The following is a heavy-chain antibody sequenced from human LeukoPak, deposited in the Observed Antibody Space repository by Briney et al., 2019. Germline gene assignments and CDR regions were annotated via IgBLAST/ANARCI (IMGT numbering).Heavy chain of an antibody. J-gene: IGHJ4*02. Sequence: GGSLRLSCAASGFTFSSYAMSWVRQAPGKGLEWVSAISGSGGSTYYADSFKGVFTISRDNSKNTLYLQMNSLRAEDTAVYYCAKDRTIAVAGPYFDYWGQGTLVTVSS. D-gene: IGHD6-19*01. CDR2: ISGSGGST. CDR1: GFTFSSYA. CDR3: AKDRTIAVAGPYFDY. V-gene: IGHV3-23*01.